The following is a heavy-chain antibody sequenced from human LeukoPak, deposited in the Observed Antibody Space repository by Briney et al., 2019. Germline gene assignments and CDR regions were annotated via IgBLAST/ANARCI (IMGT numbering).Heavy chain of an antibody. CDR2: IRYDGSNK. J-gene: IGHJ4*02. V-gene: IGHV3-30*02. Sequence: GGSLRLSCAASGFTFSSYGMHWVRQAPGKGLEWVAFIRYDGSNKYYADSVKGRFTISRDNSKNTLYPQMNSLRAEDTAVYYCAKSLPHLRAFDYWGQGTLVTVSS. CDR1: GFTFSSYG. CDR3: AKSLPHLRAFDY.